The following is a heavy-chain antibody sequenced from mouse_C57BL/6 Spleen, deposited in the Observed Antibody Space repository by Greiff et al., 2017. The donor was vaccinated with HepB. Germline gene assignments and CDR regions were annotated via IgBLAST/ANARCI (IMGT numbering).Heavy chain of an antibody. CDR3: ARNEYSGSSYGYFDV. D-gene: IGHD1-1*01. J-gene: IGHJ1*03. V-gene: IGHV14-3*01. CDR1: GFNIKNTY. CDR2: IDPANGNT. Sequence: VQLKQSVAELVRPGASVKLSCTASGFNIKNTYMHWVKQRPEQGLEWIGRIDPANGNTKYAPKFQGKATITADTSSNTAYMQLSSLTSEDTAIYYCARNEYSGSSYGYFDVWGTGTTVTVSS.